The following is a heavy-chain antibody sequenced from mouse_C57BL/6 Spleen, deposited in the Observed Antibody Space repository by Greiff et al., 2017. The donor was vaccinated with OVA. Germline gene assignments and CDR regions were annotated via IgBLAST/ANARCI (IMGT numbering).Heavy chain of an antibody. V-gene: IGHV1-81*01. CDR3: ARSFYYDYDRGAMDY. CDR2: IYPRSGNT. D-gene: IGHD2-4*01. Sequence: QVQLQQSGAELARPGASVKLSCKASGYTFTSYGISWVKQRTGQGLEWIGEIYPRSGNTYYNEKFKGKATLTADKSSSTAYMELRSLTSEDSAVYFCARSFYYDYDRGAMDYWGQGTSVTVSS. CDR1: GYTFTSYG. J-gene: IGHJ4*01.